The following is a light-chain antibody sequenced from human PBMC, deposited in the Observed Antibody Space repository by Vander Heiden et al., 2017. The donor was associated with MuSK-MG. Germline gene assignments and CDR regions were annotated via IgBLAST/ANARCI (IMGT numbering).Light chain of an antibody. J-gene: IGLJ2*01. Sequence: QSALTQPPSASGSPGQSVTISCTGTSSDVGGYNYVSWYQQHPGKAPKLMMYEVSKRPSGVPDRFSGSKSGNTASLTVSGLQAEDEADYYCSSYAVSNNGVFGGGTKLNVL. CDR3: SSYAVSNNGV. CDR2: EVS. V-gene: IGLV2-8*01. CDR1: SSDVGGYNY.